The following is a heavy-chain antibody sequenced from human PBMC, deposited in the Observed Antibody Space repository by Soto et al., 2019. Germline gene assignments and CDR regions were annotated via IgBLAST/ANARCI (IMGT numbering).Heavy chain of an antibody. J-gene: IGHJ4*01. Sequence: ASVKVSCKASGYTFSNYGISWVRQAPGQGLEWVGWVSGYNGHTNYAQKLQGRVTMTTDTSTTTAYLQLRSLRSDDTAVYYCARDYYYGSGSYHKVDYWGQ. CDR2: VSGYNGHT. V-gene: IGHV1-18*01. D-gene: IGHD3-10*01. CDR3: ARDYYYGSGSYHKVDY. CDR1: GYTFSNYG.